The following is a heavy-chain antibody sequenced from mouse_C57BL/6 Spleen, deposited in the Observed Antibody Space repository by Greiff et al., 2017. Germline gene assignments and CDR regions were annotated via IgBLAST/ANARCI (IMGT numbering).Heavy chain of an antibody. CDR3: ARGYYYGSSSTSPFAY. Sequence: QVQLQQPGAELVKPGASVKLSCKASGYTFTSYWMQWVKQRPGQGLEWIGEIDPSDSYTNYNQKFKGKATLTVNTSSSTAYMQLSSLTSEDSAVYYCARGYYYGSSSTSPFAYWGQGTLVTVSA. CDR2: IDPSDSYT. CDR1: GYTFTSYW. J-gene: IGHJ3*01. D-gene: IGHD1-1*01. V-gene: IGHV1-50*01.